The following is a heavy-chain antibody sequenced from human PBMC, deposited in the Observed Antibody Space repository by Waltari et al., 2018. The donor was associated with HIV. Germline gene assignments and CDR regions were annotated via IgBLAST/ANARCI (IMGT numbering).Heavy chain of an antibody. CDR1: GGTFSSYA. D-gene: IGHD6-19*01. V-gene: IGHV1-69*01. Sequence: QVQLVQSGAEVKKPGSSVKVSCKASGGTFSSYAISWVRQAPGQGLEWMGGIIPIFGTANDAQKFQGRGTITADESTSTAYMELSSLRSEDTAVYYCARAVAGTPGGYNWFDPWGQGTLVTVSS. CDR3: ARAVAGTPGGYNWFDP. J-gene: IGHJ5*02. CDR2: IIPIFGTA.